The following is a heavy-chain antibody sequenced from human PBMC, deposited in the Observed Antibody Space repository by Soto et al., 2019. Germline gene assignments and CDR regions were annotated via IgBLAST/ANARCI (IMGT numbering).Heavy chain of an antibody. CDR2: INDDGIGT. CDR3: TRGPRSTSTGTGAF. V-gene: IGHV3-74*01. Sequence: GGSLRLSCAASGFTFSMYWMHWVRQVPGKGPEWVSRINDDGIGTNYADSVKGRFTISRDNAKNTLYLQMNALRVEDTAVYYCTRGPRSTSTGTGAFWGQGTLVTVPQ. CDR1: GFTFSMYW. J-gene: IGHJ4*02. D-gene: IGHD1-1*01.